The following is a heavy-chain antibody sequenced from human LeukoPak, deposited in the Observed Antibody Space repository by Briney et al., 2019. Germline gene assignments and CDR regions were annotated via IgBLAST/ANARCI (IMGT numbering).Heavy chain of an antibody. CDR3: AREFDTSSIYYMDV. Sequence: ASVKVSCKASGYTFTGYYMHWVRQAPGQGLEWMGWINPNSGGTIYARQFQGRVTMTRDTSISTAYMELSRLRSDDTAVYYCAREFDTSSIYYMDVWGKGTTVTVSS. CDR1: GYTFTGYY. J-gene: IGHJ6*03. D-gene: IGHD2-2*01. CDR2: INPNSGGT. V-gene: IGHV1-2*02.